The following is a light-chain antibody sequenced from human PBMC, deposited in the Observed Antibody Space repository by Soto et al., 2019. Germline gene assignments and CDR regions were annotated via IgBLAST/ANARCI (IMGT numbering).Light chain of an antibody. CDR1: SSDVGGYNH. CDR3: SSYTSSSTFV. CDR2: EVT. V-gene: IGLV2-8*01. Sequence: QSALTQPPSASGSPGQSVTISCTGTSSDVGGYNHVSWYQQHPGKAPRLMISEVTKRPSGVPDRFSGSRSGNTASLTVSGLQAEDEADYYCSSYTSSSTFVFGTGTKLTVL. J-gene: IGLJ1*01.